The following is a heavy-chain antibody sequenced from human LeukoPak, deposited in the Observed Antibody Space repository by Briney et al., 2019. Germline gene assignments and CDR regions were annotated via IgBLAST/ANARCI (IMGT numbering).Heavy chain of an antibody. Sequence: ASVKVSCKASGYTFTSYYMYWVRQAPGQGLEWMGIINPSGGSTSYAQRFQGRVTMTRDTSTSTVYMELSSLRSEDTAVYYCARDGGGSWGLYWGQGTLVTVSS. D-gene: IGHD2-15*01. CDR3: ARDGGGSWGLY. CDR1: GYTFTSYY. J-gene: IGHJ4*02. V-gene: IGHV1-46*01. CDR2: INPSGGST.